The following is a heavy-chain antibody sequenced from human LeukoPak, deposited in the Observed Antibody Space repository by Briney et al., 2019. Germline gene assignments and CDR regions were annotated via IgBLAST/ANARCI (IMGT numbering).Heavy chain of an antibody. CDR3: ATWVFLGESGYYDY. CDR2: ITRSGGT. V-gene: IGHV3-23*01. CDR1: GFTFSTYT. J-gene: IGHJ4*02. D-gene: IGHD3-10*01. Sequence: GGSLRLSCAASGFTFSTYTVTWVRQAPGKGLEWVSIITRSGGTYYADSVKGRFTISRDNSKNTLYLQMNSLRAEDTAVYYCATWVFLGESGYYDYWGQGTLVTVSS.